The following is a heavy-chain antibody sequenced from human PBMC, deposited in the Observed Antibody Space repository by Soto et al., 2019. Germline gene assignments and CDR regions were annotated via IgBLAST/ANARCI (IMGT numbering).Heavy chain of an antibody. CDR3: ARRSITMVRGVMGLFDP. V-gene: IGHV4-30-4*01. CDR2: IYYSGST. J-gene: IGHJ5*02. Sequence: LSLTCTVSGGSISSGDYYWSWIRQPPGKGLEWIGYIYYSGSTYYNPSLKSRVTISVDTSKNQFSLKLSSVTAADTAVYYCARRSITMVRGVMGLFDPWGQGTLVTVSS. D-gene: IGHD3-10*01. CDR1: GGSISSGDYY.